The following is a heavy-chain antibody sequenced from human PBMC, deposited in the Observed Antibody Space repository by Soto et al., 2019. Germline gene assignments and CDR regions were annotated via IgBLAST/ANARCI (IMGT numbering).Heavy chain of an antibody. V-gene: IGHV4-59*01. J-gene: IGHJ5*02. Sequence: SETLSLTCTVSGGSISSYYWSWIRQPPGKGLEWIGYIYYSGSTNYNPSLKSRVTISVDTSKSQFSLKLSSVTAADTAVYYCARVVVPAAIGWFDPWGQGTLVTVSS. CDR3: ARVVVPAAIGWFDP. D-gene: IGHD2-2*01. CDR2: IYYSGST. CDR1: GGSISSYY.